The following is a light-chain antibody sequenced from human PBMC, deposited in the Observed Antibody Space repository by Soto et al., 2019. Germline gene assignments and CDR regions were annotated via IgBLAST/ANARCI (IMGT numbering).Light chain of an antibody. CDR2: GVT. Sequence: QSVLTQPASVSGSPGQSITISCTGTSSDIGGHDDVSWYQQHPGKVPKLLLYGVTDRPSGVSDRFSVSKSGNVASLTISGLQAEDEADYYCCSYTSDLTPYVFGTGTKLTVL. J-gene: IGLJ1*01. CDR1: SSDIGGHDD. V-gene: IGLV2-14*03. CDR3: CSYTSDLTPYV.